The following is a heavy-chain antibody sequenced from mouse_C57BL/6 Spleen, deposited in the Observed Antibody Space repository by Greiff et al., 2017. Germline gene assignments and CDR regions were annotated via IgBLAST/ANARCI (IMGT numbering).Heavy chain of an antibody. V-gene: IGHV14-3*01. CDR1: GFNIKNTY. CDR3: ARGAMIKKGLMDY. Sequence: EVQGVESVAELVRPGASVKLSCTASGFNIKNTYMHWVKQRPEQGLEWIGRIDPANGNTKYAPKFQGKATITADTSSNTAYLQLSSLTSEDTAIYYCARGAMIKKGLMDYWGQGTSVTVSS. CDR2: IDPANGNT. J-gene: IGHJ4*01. D-gene: IGHD2-4*01.